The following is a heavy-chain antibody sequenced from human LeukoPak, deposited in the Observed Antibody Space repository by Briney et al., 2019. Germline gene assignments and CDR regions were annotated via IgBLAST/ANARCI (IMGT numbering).Heavy chain of an antibody. Sequence: GGSLRLSCAASGFTFSSYGMDWVRQAPGKGREWVGRIKSKTDGGTTDYAAPVKGRFTISRDDSNNTLYQQMNSLKTEDTAVYYCTTDEDYGDYVKDYYYGMDVWGQGTTVTVSS. D-gene: IGHD4-17*01. V-gene: IGHV3-15*01. CDR1: GFTFSSYG. CDR2: IKSKTDGGTT. CDR3: TTDEDYGDYVKDYYYGMDV. J-gene: IGHJ6*02.